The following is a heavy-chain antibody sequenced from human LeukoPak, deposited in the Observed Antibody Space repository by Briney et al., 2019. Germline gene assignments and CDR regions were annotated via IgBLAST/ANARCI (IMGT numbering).Heavy chain of an antibody. D-gene: IGHD3-3*01. CDR3: ARHLAPYTYYDFWSGYYNNWFDP. J-gene: IGHJ5*02. CDR1: GGSISSSSYY. Sequence: PSETLSLTCIVSGGSISSSSYYWGWIRRPPGKGLEWLGSIYYSGSTYYNPSLKSRVTISVDTSKNQFSLKLSSVTAADTAVYYCARHLAPYTYYDFWSGYYNNWFDPWGQGTLVTVSS. V-gene: IGHV4-39*01. CDR2: IYYSGST.